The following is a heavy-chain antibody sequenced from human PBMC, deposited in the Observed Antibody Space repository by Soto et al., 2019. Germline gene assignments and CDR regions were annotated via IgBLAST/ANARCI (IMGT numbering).Heavy chain of an antibody. J-gene: IGHJ4*02. CDR2: IFYSGST. V-gene: IGHV4-59*08. CDR1: GGSISSYY. CDR3: ARGYDILPGPLDY. Sequence: SETLSLTCTVSGGSISSYYWSWIRQPPGKGLEWIGYIFYSGSTNYNPSLKSRVTISVDTSKNQFSLKLSSVTAADTAVYYCARGYDILPGPLDYWGPGTLVTVSS. D-gene: IGHD3-9*01.